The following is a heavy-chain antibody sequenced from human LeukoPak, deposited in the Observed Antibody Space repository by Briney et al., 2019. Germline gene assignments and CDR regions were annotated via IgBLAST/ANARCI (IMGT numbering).Heavy chain of an antibody. V-gene: IGHV1-18*01. J-gene: IGHJ4*02. CDR1: GYTVTSYG. CDR3: ARRTYSSSSSIFDY. Sequence: ASVKVSCKASGYTVTSYGISWVRQAPGQGLKWMGWISAYNGNTNYAQKLQGRVSMTTDTSASTAYMELRSLRSDDTAVYYCARRTYSSSSSIFDYWGQGTLVTVSS. D-gene: IGHD6-6*01. CDR2: ISAYNGNT.